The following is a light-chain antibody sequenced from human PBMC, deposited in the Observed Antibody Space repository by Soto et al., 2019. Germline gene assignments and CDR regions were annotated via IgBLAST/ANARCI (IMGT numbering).Light chain of an antibody. J-gene: IGLJ1*01. CDR3: QSYDSSLSGYV. CDR1: SSNIGAGYD. CDR2: GNS. Sequence: QSVLTQPPSASGAPGQRVTISCTGSSSNIGAGYDVHWYQQLPGTAPKLLIYGNSNRPSGVPDRFSGSKSGTSASLAITGLQAEDEADYYCQSYDSSLSGYVFGTGTKVTLL. V-gene: IGLV1-40*01.